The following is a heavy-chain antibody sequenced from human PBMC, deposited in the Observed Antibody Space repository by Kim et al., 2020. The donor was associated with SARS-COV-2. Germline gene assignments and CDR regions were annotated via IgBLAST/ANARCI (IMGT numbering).Heavy chain of an antibody. Sequence: SETLSLTCGVSGDSITSGDYSWTWVRQSPGRGLEWIANIYHNGSSDYNPSLKSRATISLDRSRNQFSLKLGPVTAADTAGYYCARVVESNAYYVGRWFDPWGPGTQVTVFS. CDR1: GDSITSGDYS. D-gene: IGHD3-16*01. CDR3: ARVVESNAYYVGRWFDP. V-gene: IGHV4-30-2*06. CDR2: IYHNGSS. J-gene: IGHJ5*02.